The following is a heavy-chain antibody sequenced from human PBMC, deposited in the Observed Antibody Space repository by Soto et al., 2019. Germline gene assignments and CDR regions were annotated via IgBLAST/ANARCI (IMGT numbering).Heavy chain of an antibody. V-gene: IGHV4-34*03. J-gene: IGHJ3*02. D-gene: IGHD3-22*01. Sequence: SQTLSLTCAVFGGSFSGYYWTWIRQPPGTGLEWIGYINHTGTTSYNPSLKSRVTLSVDTSKSQFSLKLNSVTAADTAVYYCTTEAYDNSGSLAFDIWGPGTLVTVSS. CDR2: INHTGTT. CDR3: TTEAYDNSGSLAFDI. CDR1: GGSFSGYY.